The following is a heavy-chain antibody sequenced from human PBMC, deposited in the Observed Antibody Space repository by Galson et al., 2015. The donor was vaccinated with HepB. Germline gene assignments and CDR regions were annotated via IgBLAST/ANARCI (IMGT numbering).Heavy chain of an antibody. CDR3: ARRILSYYYYGMDV. CDR2: IWYDGSNK. J-gene: IGHJ6*02. V-gene: IGHV3-33*01. D-gene: IGHD2-15*01. CDR1: GFTFSSYG. Sequence: SLRLSCAASGFTFSSYGMHWVRQAPGKGLEWVAVIWYDGSNKYYADSVKGRFTISRDNSKSTLYLQMNSLRAEDTAVYYCARRILSYYYYGMDVWGQGATVTVSS.